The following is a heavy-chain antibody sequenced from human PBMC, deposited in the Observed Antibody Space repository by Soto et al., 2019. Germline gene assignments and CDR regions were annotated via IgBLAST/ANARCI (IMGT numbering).Heavy chain of an antibody. CDR3: AKGILAYCGGDCYQPDWFDP. Sequence: GGSLRLSCAASGFTFSSYAMSWVRQAPGKGLEWVSAISGSGGSTYYADSVKGRFTISRDNSKNTLYLQMNSLRAEDTAVYYCAKGILAYCGGDCYQPDWFDPWGQGTLVTVSS. CDR1: GFTFSSYA. J-gene: IGHJ5*02. CDR2: ISGSGGST. D-gene: IGHD2-21*02. V-gene: IGHV3-23*01.